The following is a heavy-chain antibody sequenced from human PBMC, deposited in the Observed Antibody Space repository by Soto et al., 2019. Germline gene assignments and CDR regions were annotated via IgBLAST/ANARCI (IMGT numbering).Heavy chain of an antibody. Sequence: GGSLRLSCAASGFTFSSYGMHWVRQAPGKGLEWVAVIWYDGSNKYYADSVKGRFTISRDNSKNTLYLQMNSLRAEDTAVYYCARDKPALDGSYFDYWGQGTLVTVSS. D-gene: IGHD2-2*01. CDR2: IWYDGSNK. CDR3: ARDKPALDGSYFDY. V-gene: IGHV3-33*01. CDR1: GFTFSSYG. J-gene: IGHJ4*02.